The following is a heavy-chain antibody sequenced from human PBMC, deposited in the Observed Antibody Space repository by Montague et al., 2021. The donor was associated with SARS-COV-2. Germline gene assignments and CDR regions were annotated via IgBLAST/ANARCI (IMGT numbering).Heavy chain of an antibody. V-gene: IGHV4-31*03. CDR3: ARATRSIVVLNWFDP. CDR2: IYYGGST. J-gene: IGHJ5*02. D-gene: IGHD3-22*01. CDR1: GGSISSGGYY. Sequence: TRSLTCTVSGGSISSGGYYWSWIRQHPGKGLEWIGYIYYGGSTYYNPSLKSRVTISVDTSKNQFSLKLSSVTAADTAVYYCARATRSIVVLNWFDPWGQGTLVTVSS.